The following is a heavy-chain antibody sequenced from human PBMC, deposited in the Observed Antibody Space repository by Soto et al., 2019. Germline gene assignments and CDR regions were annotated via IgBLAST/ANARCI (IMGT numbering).Heavy chain of an antibody. Sequence: GGSLRLSCAASGFTFSSYAMNWVRQAPGKGLEWVSSISSSSSYIYYADSVKGRFTISRDNSKNSLYLQMNSLRAEATAVYYCARDFFSSSWYFDSWGQGALVTVSS. CDR1: GFTFSSYA. J-gene: IGHJ4*02. D-gene: IGHD6-13*01. V-gene: IGHV3-21*01. CDR3: ARDFFSSSWYFDS. CDR2: ISSSSSYI.